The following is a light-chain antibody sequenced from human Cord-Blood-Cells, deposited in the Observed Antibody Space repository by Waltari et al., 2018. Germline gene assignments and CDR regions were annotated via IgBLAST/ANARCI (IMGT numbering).Light chain of an antibody. J-gene: IGKJ5*01. Sequence: EIVFTQSPAPLSLSPGDSAPPPCRASQSGSSYLPGNHQKPGQAPGLLLYDASNRAPGIPARCSGSGSGTDFTLTISSLGPEDFAVYYCQQRSNWPITFGQGTRLEIK. CDR3: QQRSNWPIT. V-gene: IGKV3-11*01. CDR1: QSGSSY. CDR2: DAS.